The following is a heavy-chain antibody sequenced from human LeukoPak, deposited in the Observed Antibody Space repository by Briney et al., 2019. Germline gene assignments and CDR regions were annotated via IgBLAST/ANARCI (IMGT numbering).Heavy chain of an antibody. J-gene: IGHJ1*01. V-gene: IGHV4-34*01. CDR3: ARAGYSSGWYSPRSEYFQH. CDR1: GGSFSGYY. D-gene: IGHD6-19*01. CDR2: INHSGST. Sequence: SETLSLTCAVYGGSFSGYYWSWIRQPPGKGLEWIGEINHSGSTNYNPSLKSRVTISVDTSKNQFSLKLSSVTAADTAVYYCARAGYSSGWYSPRSEYFQHWGQGTLVTASS.